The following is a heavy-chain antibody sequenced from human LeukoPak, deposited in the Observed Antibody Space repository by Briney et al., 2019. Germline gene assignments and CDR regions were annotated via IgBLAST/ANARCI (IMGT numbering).Heavy chain of an antibody. D-gene: IGHD2-15*01. V-gene: IGHV3-7*01. Sequence: GGSLRLSCAASGFTFSFYWMSWVRQAPGKGLEWVANIKEDGSEKYYVDSVKGRFTISRDNAKNSLYLQMTSLRAEDTALYYWARDTHLSYAAGFDCWGQGTLVTVSS. CDR2: IKEDGSEK. CDR3: ARDTHLSYAAGFDC. J-gene: IGHJ4*02. CDR1: GFTFSFYW.